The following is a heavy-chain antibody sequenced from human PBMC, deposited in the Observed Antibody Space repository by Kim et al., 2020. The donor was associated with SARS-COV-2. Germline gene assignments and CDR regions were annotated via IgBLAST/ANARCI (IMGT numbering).Heavy chain of an antibody. CDR2: IYHSGST. CDR1: GYSISSGYY. J-gene: IGHJ6*02. V-gene: IGHV4-38-2*02. CDR3: ARDRIAAAGLPRHAYDYYGMDV. D-gene: IGHD6-13*01. Sequence: SETLSLTCTVSGYSISSGYYWGWIRQPPGKGLEWIGSIYHSGSTYYNPSLKSRVTISVDTSKNQFSLKLSSVTAADTAVYYCARDRIAAAGLPRHAYDYYGMDVWGQGTTVTVSS.